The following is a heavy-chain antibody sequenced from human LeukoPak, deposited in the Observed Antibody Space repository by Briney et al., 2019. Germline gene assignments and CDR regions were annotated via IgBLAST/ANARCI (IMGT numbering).Heavy chain of an antibody. CDR3: ARQGTTGTVFDY. CDR2: IYYSGST. J-gene: IGHJ4*02. D-gene: IGHD1-1*01. V-gene: IGHV4-39*01. Sequence: SQTLSLTCTVSGGPISSSSYYWGWLRQPPGKGLEWIGSIYYSGSTYYNPSLKRRVTISVDTSKNQFSLKLSSVTAADTAVYYCARQGTTGTVFDYWGQGTLVTVSS. CDR1: GGPISSSSYY.